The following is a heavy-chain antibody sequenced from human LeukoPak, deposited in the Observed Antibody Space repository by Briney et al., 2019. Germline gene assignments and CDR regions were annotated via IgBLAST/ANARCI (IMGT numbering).Heavy chain of an antibody. D-gene: IGHD6-13*01. J-gene: IGHJ3*02. CDR3: AKDKTIAAPGGDAFDI. CDR1: GGSISSYY. CDR2: IYYSGST. Sequence: SETLSLTCTVSGGSISSYYWSWIRQPPGKGLEWIGYIYYSGSTNYNPSLKSRVTISVDTSKNQFSLKLSSVTAADTAVYYCAKDKTIAAPGGDAFDIWGQGTMVTVSS. V-gene: IGHV4-59*01.